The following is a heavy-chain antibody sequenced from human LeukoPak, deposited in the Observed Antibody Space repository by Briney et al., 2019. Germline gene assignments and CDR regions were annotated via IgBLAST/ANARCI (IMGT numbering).Heavy chain of an antibody. CDR3: ARKEYCSSTSCPVGEDWFDP. Sequence: GASVKVSCKASGYTFTSYGISWVRQAPGQGLEWMGWISAYNGNINYAQKLQGRVTMTTDTSTSTAYMELRSLRSDDTAVYYCARKEYCSSTSCPVGEDWFDPWGQGTLVTVSS. CDR1: GYTFTSYG. J-gene: IGHJ5*02. D-gene: IGHD2-2*01. CDR2: ISAYNGNI. V-gene: IGHV1-18*01.